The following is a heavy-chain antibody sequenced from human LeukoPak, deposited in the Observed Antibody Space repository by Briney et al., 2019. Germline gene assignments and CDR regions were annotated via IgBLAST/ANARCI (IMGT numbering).Heavy chain of an antibody. V-gene: IGHV1-2*06. J-gene: IGHJ4*02. D-gene: IGHD2-21*02. CDR1: GYTFTGYY. Sequence: ASVKVSCKASGYTFTGYYIHWVRQAPGQGLEWMGRINPNSGGTNFARKFQGRVTMTRDMFISTVYLELNRLRSDDTAMYYCAREGLRDCVMTGADYWGQGTLVTVSS. CDR2: INPNSGGT. CDR3: AREGLRDCVMTGADY.